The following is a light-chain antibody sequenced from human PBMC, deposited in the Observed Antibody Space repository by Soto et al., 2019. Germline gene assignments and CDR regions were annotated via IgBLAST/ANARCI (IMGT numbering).Light chain of an antibody. CDR1: QGITNH. Sequence: DIQMTQSPSSLSASVGDRVTFTCRASQGITNHLAWYQQKPGKVPKLLIYSASTLQSGVPSRFSGSGSGADFTLTISSLQPEDVATYFCLTYNSGLWTFGQGTKVEIK. CDR3: LTYNSGLWT. CDR2: SAS. V-gene: IGKV1-27*01. J-gene: IGKJ1*01.